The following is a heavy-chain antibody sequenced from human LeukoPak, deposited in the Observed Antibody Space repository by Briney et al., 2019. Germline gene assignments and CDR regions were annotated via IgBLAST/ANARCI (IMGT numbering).Heavy chain of an antibody. D-gene: IGHD5-18*01. J-gene: IGHJ5*02. CDR2: IYPGDSDT. CDR1: GYSFNSYW. CDR3: ARAVGYSYETTSWFDP. V-gene: IGHV5-51*01. Sequence: HGESLKISCKGSGYSFNSYWIGWVRQMPGKGLEWMGIIYPGDSDTRYSPSFQGQVTISADKSISTACLQWSSLQASDTAMYYCARAVGYSYETTSWFDPWGQGTLVTVSS.